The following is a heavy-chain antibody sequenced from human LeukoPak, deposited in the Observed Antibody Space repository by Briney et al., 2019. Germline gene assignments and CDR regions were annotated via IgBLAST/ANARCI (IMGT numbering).Heavy chain of an antibody. Sequence: PGGSLRLSCAASGFTFSSYGMHWVRQAPGKGLEWVAFIRNDGSNKYYADSVKGRFTISRDNSKNTLYLQMNSLRAEDTAVYYCARGGSGYYPPGAFDIWGQGTMVTVSS. V-gene: IGHV3-30*02. CDR2: IRNDGSNK. CDR1: GFTFSSYG. J-gene: IGHJ3*02. D-gene: IGHD3-3*01. CDR3: ARGGSGYYPPGAFDI.